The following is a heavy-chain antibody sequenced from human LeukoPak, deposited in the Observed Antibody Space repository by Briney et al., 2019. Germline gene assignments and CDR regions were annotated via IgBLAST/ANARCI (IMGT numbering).Heavy chain of an antibody. CDR3: ARGVGSASYYYYGMDV. CDR1: GFTFSSYA. D-gene: IGHD6-19*01. CDR2: ISYDGSNK. V-gene: IGHV3-30-3*01. Sequence: EHGGSLRLSCAASGFTFSSYAMHWVRQAPGKGLEWVAVISYDGSNKYYADSVKGRFTISRDNSKNTLYLQMNSLRAEDTAVYYCARGVGSASYYYYGMDVWGQGTTVTVSS. J-gene: IGHJ6*02.